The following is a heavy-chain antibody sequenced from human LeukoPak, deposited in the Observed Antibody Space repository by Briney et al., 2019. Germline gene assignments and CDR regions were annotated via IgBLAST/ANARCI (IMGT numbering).Heavy chain of an antibody. CDR2: ISWNSGII. Sequence: PGRSLRLSCAVSGFTFDGHAMHWVRQAPGKGLEWVAGISWNSGIIAYADSVKGRFTISRDNAKNSLYLQMNSLRPEDTAMYYCVKDKGPMVRGDAMDVWGQGTAVTASS. J-gene: IGHJ6*02. V-gene: IGHV3-9*01. D-gene: IGHD3-10*01. CDR3: VKDKGPMVRGDAMDV. CDR1: GFTFDGHA.